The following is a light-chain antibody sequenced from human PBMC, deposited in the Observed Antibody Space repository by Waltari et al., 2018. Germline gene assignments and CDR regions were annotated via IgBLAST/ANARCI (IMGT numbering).Light chain of an antibody. V-gene: IGKV3-11*01. CDR2: ETS. CDR1: QSVSSS. Sequence: EILLTQSQATLSLSPGERATLPCRPSQSVSSSLAWYQHKPGQAPRLLIYETSIRATGVPARFSGSGSGTDFTLTISSLEPEDFAVYYCQQRSNWPRCTFGQGTKVEIK. CDR3: QQRSNWPRCT. J-gene: IGKJ2*02.